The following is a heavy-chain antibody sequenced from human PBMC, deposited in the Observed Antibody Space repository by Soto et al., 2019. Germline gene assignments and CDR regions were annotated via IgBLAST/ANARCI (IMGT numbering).Heavy chain of an antibody. CDR1: GGSISSSTYY. Sequence: SETLSLTCTVSGGSISSSTYYWGWMRQPPGKGLEWIASFFIGGNTYYNPSLKSRVTISVDTSKNQFSLKLSSVTAADTAVYYCARDCSGGSCYDYWGQGTLVTVSS. J-gene: IGHJ4*02. D-gene: IGHD2-15*01. V-gene: IGHV4-39*07. CDR3: ARDCSGGSCYDY. CDR2: FFIGGNT.